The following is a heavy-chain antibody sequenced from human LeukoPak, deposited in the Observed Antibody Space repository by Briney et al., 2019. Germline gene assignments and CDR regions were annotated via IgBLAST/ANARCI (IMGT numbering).Heavy chain of an antibody. Sequence: PGGSLRLSCEASGFTFSSYWMRWVRQAPGKGLEWVANIKQDGSEKYYVDSVKGRITISRDNAKKSLYLQMNSLRAEDTAVYYCAREHSDDYVWGSHRYISRSVDYWGQGTLVTVSS. CDR3: AREHSDDYVWGSHRYISRSVDY. CDR2: IKQDGSEK. D-gene: IGHD3-16*02. CDR1: GFTFSSYW. J-gene: IGHJ4*02. V-gene: IGHV3-7*01.